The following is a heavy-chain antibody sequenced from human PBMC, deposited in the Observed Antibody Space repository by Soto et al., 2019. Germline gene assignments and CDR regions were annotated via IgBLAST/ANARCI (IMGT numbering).Heavy chain of an antibody. J-gene: IGHJ4*02. CDR3: ARVGLMTTVTTTDY. Sequence: PSETLSLTCTVSGGSISSGGYYWSWIRQHPGKGLEWIGYIYYSGSTYYNPSLKSRVTISVDTSKNQFSLKLSSVTAADTAVYYCARVGLMTTVTTTDYWGQGTLVTVSS. V-gene: IGHV4-31*03. CDR2: IYYSGST. D-gene: IGHD4-17*01. CDR1: GGSISSGGYY.